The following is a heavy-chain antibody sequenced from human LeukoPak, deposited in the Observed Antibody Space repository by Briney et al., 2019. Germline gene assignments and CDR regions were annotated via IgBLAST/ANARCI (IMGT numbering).Heavy chain of an antibody. V-gene: IGHV3-21*01. D-gene: IGHD6-19*01. CDR3: ARVAVAGPTGWFDP. J-gene: IGHJ5*02. Sequence: GGSLRLSCAASGFALSHYSLTWVRQAPGKGLEWVSSISTTSAYIHYAESVKGRFSISKDNIDNVVYLQMNSLRVEDTAVYYCARVAVAGPTGWFDPWGQGTLVTVSS. CDR2: ISTTSAYI. CDR1: GFALSHYS.